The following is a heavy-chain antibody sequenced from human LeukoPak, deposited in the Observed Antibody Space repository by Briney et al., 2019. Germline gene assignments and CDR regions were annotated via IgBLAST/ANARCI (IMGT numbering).Heavy chain of an antibody. D-gene: IGHD4-11*01. CDR2: ITAYNGNT. J-gene: IGHJ4*02. CDR3: ARDSRDYSSQGRFDY. CDR1: DYTFISYG. V-gene: IGHV1-18*01. Sequence: GASVKVSCKASDYTFISYGISWVRQAPGQGLEWMGWITAYNGNTDYAQKLQGRVTMTTDTSTNTAYMELRSLRSDDTAVYYCARDSRDYSSQGRFDYWGQGTLVTVSS.